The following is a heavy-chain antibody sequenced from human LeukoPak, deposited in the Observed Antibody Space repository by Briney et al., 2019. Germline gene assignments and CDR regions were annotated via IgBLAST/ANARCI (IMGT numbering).Heavy chain of an antibody. CDR1: GGSISTYF. Sequence: SETLSLTCTVSGGSISTYFWSWIRQPAGKGLEWNGRIYSSGSTNDNPSLKTRVTMSVDTSKNQFSLKLRSVTASDTAVYYCARVPYYDYVWGSFDYWGQGTLVTVSS. CDR2: IYSSGST. D-gene: IGHD3-16*01. CDR3: ARVPYYDYVWGSFDY. J-gene: IGHJ4*02. V-gene: IGHV4-4*07.